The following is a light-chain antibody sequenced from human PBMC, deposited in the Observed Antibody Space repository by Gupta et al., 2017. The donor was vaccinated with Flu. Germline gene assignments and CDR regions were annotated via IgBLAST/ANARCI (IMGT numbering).Light chain of an antibody. J-gene: IGKJ4*01. CDR2: HAS. CDR1: ESIGDY. CDR3: QHRSVWPLT. Sequence: EIVLTQSPVTLSLSPGGTATLSCRASESIGDYLTWLQQKPGQAPRLVIYHASKRATGIPPRFRGSGSGTEFTLTIRTLEPEDFAIYYCQHRSVWPLTFGRGTRVEIK. V-gene: IGKV3-11*01.